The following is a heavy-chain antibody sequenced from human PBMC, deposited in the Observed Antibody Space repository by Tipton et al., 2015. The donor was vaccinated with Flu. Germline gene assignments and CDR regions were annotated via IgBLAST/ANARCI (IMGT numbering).Heavy chain of an antibody. D-gene: IGHD1-26*01. CDR2: ISYDGSHK. CDR1: GFTFNTFG. J-gene: IGHJ4*02. V-gene: IGHV3-30*18. CDR3: AKSPTVGATPPDN. Sequence: QLVQSGGGVVQPGRSTRLSCISSGFTFNTFGMHWVRQAPGKGLEWVALISYDGSHKYYADSVKGRFTIPRDTSKNTLYLEMSSLRDEDTAIYFCAKSPTVGATPPDNWGQGNLVTVS.